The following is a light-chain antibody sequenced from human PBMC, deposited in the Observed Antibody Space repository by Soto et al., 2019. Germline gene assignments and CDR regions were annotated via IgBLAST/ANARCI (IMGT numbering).Light chain of an antibody. CDR3: QQYTNTNNPWM. Sequence: DIPVTQSPPTLSASVGDRVTITCRASQTISTWMAWYQQXPGKAPXLLVYDASTLQSGVASRFSGSGSGTEFTRIISGLQPDESATYYCQQYTNTNNPWMFGQGTKVDIK. CDR1: QTISTW. CDR2: DAS. J-gene: IGKJ1*01. V-gene: IGKV1-5*01.